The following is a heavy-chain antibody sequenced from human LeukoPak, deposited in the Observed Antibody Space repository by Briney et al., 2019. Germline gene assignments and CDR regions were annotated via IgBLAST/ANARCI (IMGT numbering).Heavy chain of an antibody. D-gene: IGHD6-13*01. CDR3: ARYSSSWRTYFDY. CDR2: IIPIFGTA. CDR1: GGTFSSYA. V-gene: IGHV1-69*13. Sequence: SVKVSCKASGGTFSSYAISWVRQAPGQGLEWMGGIIPIFGTANYAQKFQSRVTITADESTSTAYMELSSLRSEDTAVYYCARYSSSWRTYFDYWGQGTLVTVSS. J-gene: IGHJ4*02.